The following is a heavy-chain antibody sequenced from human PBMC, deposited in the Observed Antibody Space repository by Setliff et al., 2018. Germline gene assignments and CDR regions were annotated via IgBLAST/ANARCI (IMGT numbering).Heavy chain of an antibody. CDR3: TRNLAYYDFWSGYPNNYYFDY. V-gene: IGHV3-49*04. J-gene: IGHJ4*02. D-gene: IGHD3-3*01. CDR2: IRSKAYGGTT. Sequence: LSCTASGFTFGDYAMSWVRQAPGKGLEWVGFIRSKAYGGTTEYAASVKGRFTISRDDSKSIAYLQMNSLKTEDTAVYYCTRNLAYYDFWSGYPNNYYFDYWGQGTLVTVSS. CDR1: GFTFGDYA.